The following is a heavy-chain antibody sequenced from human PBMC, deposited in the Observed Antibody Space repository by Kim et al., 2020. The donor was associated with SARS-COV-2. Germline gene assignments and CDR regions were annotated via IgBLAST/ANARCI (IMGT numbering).Heavy chain of an antibody. V-gene: IGHV4-31*03. CDR2: IYYSGST. J-gene: IGHJ4*02. CDR3: ARAGVVRGYCSGGSCSYFDY. CDR1: GGSISSGGYY. Sequence: SETLSLTCTVSGGSISSGGYYWSWIRQHPGKGLEWIGYIYYSGSTYYNPSLKSRVTISVDTSKNQFSLKLSSVTAADTAVYYCARAGVVRGYCSGGSCSYFDYWGQGTLVTVSS. D-gene: IGHD2-15*01.